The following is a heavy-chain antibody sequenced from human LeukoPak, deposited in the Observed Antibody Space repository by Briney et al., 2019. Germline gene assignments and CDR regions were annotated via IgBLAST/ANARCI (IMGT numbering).Heavy chain of an antibody. V-gene: IGHV4-31*11. CDR2: IYYSGST. CDR1: GGSISSGSYY. CDR3: ASSRNVDQFDI. Sequence: SETLSLTCAVSGGSISSGSYYWGWIRQHPGKGLKWIGSIYYSGSTYYNPSLKSRLTISIDTSKNQFSLKLSSVTAADTAVYFCASSRNVDQFDIWGQGTMVTVSS. J-gene: IGHJ3*02. D-gene: IGHD3/OR15-3a*01.